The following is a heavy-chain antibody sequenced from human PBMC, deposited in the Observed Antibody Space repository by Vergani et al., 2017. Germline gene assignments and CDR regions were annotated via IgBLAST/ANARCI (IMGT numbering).Heavy chain of an antibody. Sequence: EVQLVESGGGLVKPGGSLRLSCAASGFTFSTYSMNWVRQAPGKGLEWVSSISGSSSYIYYADSVKGRFTISRDNTKNTLYLQMNSLRAEDTAVYYCAREYCSSTSCYYYYYYGMDVWGQGTTVTVSS. V-gene: IGHV3-21*01. CDR2: ISGSSSYI. CDR3: AREYCSSTSCYYYYYYGMDV. D-gene: IGHD2-2*01. J-gene: IGHJ6*02. CDR1: GFTFSTYS.